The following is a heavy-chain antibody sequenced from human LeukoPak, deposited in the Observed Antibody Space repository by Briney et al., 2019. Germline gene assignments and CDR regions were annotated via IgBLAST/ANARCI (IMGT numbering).Heavy chain of an antibody. Sequence: GGSLRLSCAASGFTFSSYVMHWIRQAPGKRLEWVAVISYDGSNKYYADSVKGRFTISRDNSKNTLYLQMNSLRAEDTAVYYCARGVYYGDYFDYWGQGTLVTVSS. D-gene: IGHD4-17*01. CDR3: ARGVYYGDYFDY. V-gene: IGHV3-30*04. CDR1: GFTFSSYV. J-gene: IGHJ4*02. CDR2: ISYDGSNK.